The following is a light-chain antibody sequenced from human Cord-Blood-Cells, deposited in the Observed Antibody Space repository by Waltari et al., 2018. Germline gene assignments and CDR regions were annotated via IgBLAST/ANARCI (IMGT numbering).Light chain of an antibody. CDR2: GAS. Sequence: EIVLTQSPGTLSSSPGARATLPCRGSPSVSSSYLTRYQQKPGQPPRLLIYGASSRATGIPDRFSASGSGTDFTLTISRLEPEDFAVYYCQQYGSSPYTFGEGTKPEIK. J-gene: IGKJ2*01. V-gene: IGKV3-20*01. CDR1: PSVSSSY. CDR3: QQYGSSPYT.